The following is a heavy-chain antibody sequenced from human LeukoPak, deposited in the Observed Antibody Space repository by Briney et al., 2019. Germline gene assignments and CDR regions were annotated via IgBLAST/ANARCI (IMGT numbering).Heavy chain of an antibody. Sequence: PGGSLRLSCAASGFTFSGYAMSWVRQAPGKGLEWVSTISGSGGSTTYADSVKGRFTISRDNSKNTMSLQMNSLRAEDTAVYYCAKVRNYDVLNPCDYWGQGTLVTVSS. D-gene: IGHD3-9*01. V-gene: IGHV3-23*01. CDR3: AKVRNYDVLNPCDY. CDR1: GFTFSGYA. J-gene: IGHJ4*02. CDR2: ISGSGGST.